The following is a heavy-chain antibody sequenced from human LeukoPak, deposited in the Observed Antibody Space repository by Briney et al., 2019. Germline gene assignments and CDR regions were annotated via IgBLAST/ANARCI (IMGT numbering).Heavy chain of an antibody. J-gene: IGHJ6*04. V-gene: IGHV1-18*04. Sequence: ASVKVSCKASGYTFTSYGISWVRQAPGQGLEWMGWISAYNGNTNYAQKLQGRVTMTTDTSTSTAYMELRSLRSDDTAVYYCARYIPYSSSWYSRRYYYYGMDVWGKGTTVTVSS. CDR2: ISAYNGNT. CDR3: ARYIPYSSSWYSRRYYYYGMDV. D-gene: IGHD6-13*01. CDR1: GYTFTSYG.